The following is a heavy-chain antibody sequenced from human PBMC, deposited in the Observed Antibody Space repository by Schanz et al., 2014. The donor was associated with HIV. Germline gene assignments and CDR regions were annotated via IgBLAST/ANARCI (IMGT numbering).Heavy chain of an antibody. D-gene: IGHD3-3*01. J-gene: IGHJ4*02. CDR2: IYSSGST. CDR1: GGSISRYY. Sequence: QVQLQESGPGLVKPSETLSLTCTVSGGSISRYYWNWIRQPPGKGLEWIGSIYSSGSTNYNPPLNRGITISFDTTNNQSSFMLSSMTAADAAVYYYSRGQSFDFWSGYRVGYFDYWGQGTLVTVSS. V-gene: IGHV4-59*01. CDR3: SRGQSFDFWSGYRVGYFDY.